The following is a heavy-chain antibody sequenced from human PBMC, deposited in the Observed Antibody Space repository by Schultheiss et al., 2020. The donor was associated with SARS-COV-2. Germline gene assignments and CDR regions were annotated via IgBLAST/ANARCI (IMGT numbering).Heavy chain of an antibody. CDR1: GGSISSSVYY. D-gene: IGHD3-22*01. Sequence: SETLSLTCTVSGGSISSSVYYWGWIRQPPGKGLEWIGYIYYSGSTNYNPSLKSRVTISVDTSKNQFSLKLSSVTAAETAVYYCARGGYYDIIDAFDIWGQGTMVTVSS. CDR2: IYYSGST. J-gene: IGHJ3*02. CDR3: ARGGYYDIIDAFDI. V-gene: IGHV4-61*08.